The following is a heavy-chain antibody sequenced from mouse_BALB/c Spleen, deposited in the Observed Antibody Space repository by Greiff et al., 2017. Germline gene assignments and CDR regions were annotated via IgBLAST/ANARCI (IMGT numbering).Heavy chain of an antibody. V-gene: IGHV3-2*02. Sequence: ESGPGLVKPSQSLSLTCTVTGYSITSDYAWNWIRQFPGNKLEWMGYISYSGSTSYNPSLKSRISITRDTSKNQFFLQLNSMTTEDTATYYCARLYYGSSFDYWGQGTTLTVSS. CDR1: GYSITSDYA. J-gene: IGHJ2*01. D-gene: IGHD1-1*01. CDR3: ARLYYGSSFDY. CDR2: ISYSGST.